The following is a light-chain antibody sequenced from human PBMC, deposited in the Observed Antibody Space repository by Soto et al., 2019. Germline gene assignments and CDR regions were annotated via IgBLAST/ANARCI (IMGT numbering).Light chain of an antibody. CDR3: QQYHTWPIT. J-gene: IGKJ4*01. Sequence: PGERVTLSCRARQSVGSNLAWYQQTPGQAPRVVIYDASTRATVIPARFSGSGSGTEFTLTISSLQSEDCAIYYCQQYHTWPITFGGGTKVDI. CDR1: QSVGSN. CDR2: DAS. V-gene: IGKV3-15*01.